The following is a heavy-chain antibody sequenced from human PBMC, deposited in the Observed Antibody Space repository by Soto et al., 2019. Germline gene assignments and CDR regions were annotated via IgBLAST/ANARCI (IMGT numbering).Heavy chain of an antibody. Sequence: PSETLSLTCTVSGDSITSNSYFWAWIRQPPGKGLEWIGYIYYTGSTYYNPSLKSRVTISVDTSKSQFSLKLTSVTAADTAVYYCARGSYYDSSGYYGPWGQGTLVTVSS. D-gene: IGHD3-22*01. V-gene: IGHV4-31*03. J-gene: IGHJ5*02. CDR3: ARGSYYDSSGYYGP. CDR1: GDSITSNSYF. CDR2: IYYTGST.